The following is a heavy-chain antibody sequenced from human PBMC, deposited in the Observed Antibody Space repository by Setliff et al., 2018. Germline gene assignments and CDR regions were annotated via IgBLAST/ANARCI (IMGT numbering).Heavy chain of an antibody. V-gene: IGHV3-20*04. CDR1: GFTFERQG. D-gene: IGHD5-12*01. J-gene: IGHJ3*02. Sequence: GGSLRLSCAASGFTFERQGMNWVRQVPGKGLEWVSTINWDGKTTAYADSVKGRFTISRDNANRFLYLHMNSLRADDTALYYCTRFGRDDIGIWGQGTMVTVSS. CDR3: TRFGRDDIGI. CDR2: INWDGKTT.